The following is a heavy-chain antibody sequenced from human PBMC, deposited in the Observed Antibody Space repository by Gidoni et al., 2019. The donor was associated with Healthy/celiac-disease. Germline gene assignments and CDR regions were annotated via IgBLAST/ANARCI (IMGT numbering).Heavy chain of an antibody. CDR3: ARVSDSWATYYYDSRGAFDI. J-gene: IGHJ3*02. CDR2: IWYDGSNK. D-gene: IGHD3-22*01. V-gene: IGHV3-33*01. CDR1: GFTFSSYG. Sequence: QVPLVESGGGVVQPGRSLRLSCAASGFTFSSYGMHWVRQAPGKGLEWVAVIWYDGSNKYYADSVKGRFTISRDNSKNTLYLQMNSLSAEDTAVYYCARVSDSWATYYYDSRGAFDIWGQGTMVTVSS.